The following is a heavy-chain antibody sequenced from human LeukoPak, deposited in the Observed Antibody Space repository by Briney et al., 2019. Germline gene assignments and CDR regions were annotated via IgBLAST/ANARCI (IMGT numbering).Heavy chain of an antibody. J-gene: IGHJ5*02. CDR3: ARDALLRVRGDNNWFDP. Sequence: SETLSLTCTVSGGSISSGSYYWSWIRQPAGKGLEWIGRIYTSGSTNYNPSLKSRVTISVDTSKNQFSLKLSSVTAADTAVYYCARDALLRVRGDNNWFDPWGQGTLVTVSS. CDR1: GGSISSGSYY. V-gene: IGHV4-61*02. CDR2: IYTSGST. D-gene: IGHD3-10*01.